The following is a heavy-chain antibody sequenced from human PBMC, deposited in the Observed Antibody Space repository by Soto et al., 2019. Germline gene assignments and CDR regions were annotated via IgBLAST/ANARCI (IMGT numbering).Heavy chain of an antibody. Sequence: QLQLQESGSGLVKPSQTLSLTCAVSGGSISSGGYSWSWIRQPPGKGLEWIGYIYHSGCTYYNPSLKSRVTISVDRSKNQFSLKLSSVTAADTAVYYCARERGVGATSDAFDIWGQGTMVTVSS. J-gene: IGHJ3*02. CDR3: ARERGVGATSDAFDI. CDR2: IYHSGCT. V-gene: IGHV4-30-2*01. D-gene: IGHD1-26*01. CDR1: GGSISSGGYS.